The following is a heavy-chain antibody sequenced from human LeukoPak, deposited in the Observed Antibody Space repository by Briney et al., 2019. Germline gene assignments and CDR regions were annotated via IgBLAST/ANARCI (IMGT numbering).Heavy chain of an antibody. CDR1: GFTFRSYS. V-gene: IGHV3-21*01. CDR2: ISSSSSYI. D-gene: IGHD4-17*01. J-gene: IGHJ4*02. CDR3: ARDPYGDYDY. Sequence: GGSLRLSXAASGFTFRSYSMNWVRQAPGKGLEWVSSISSSSSYIYYADSVKGRFTISRDNAKNSLYLQMNSLRAEDTAVYYCARDPYGDYDYWGQGTLVTVSS.